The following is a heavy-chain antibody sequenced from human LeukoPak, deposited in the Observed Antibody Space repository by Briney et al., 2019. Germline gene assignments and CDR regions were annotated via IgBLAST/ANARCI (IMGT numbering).Heavy chain of an antibody. CDR2: IYYSGST. Sequence: SSETLSLTCTVSGVSIRSSTYYWGWIRQPRGKGLEWIGSIYYSGSTYYNPSLKSRVTISVDTSKNQFSLKVNSVTAADTAVYYCARVGYNWNLWFDFWGQGTTVTVSS. J-gene: IGHJ3*01. V-gene: IGHV4-39*01. D-gene: IGHD1-7*01. CDR3: ARVGYNWNLWFDF. CDR1: GVSIRSSTYY.